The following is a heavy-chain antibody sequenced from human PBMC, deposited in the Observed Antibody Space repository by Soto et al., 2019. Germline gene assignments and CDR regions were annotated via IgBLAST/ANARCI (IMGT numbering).Heavy chain of an antibody. D-gene: IGHD6-13*01. J-gene: IGHJ4*02. CDR1: EFSFSSYA. Sequence: EVQLMESGGGLVQPGWSLRLSCAASEFSFSSYALNWVRQAPGKGLEWVSAISATGTTTYYADSVKGRFTISRDNSKRTLFLQMDSLSPEDTAVYYCATYSSPFDYWGQGTLVTVSS. CDR2: ISATGTTT. CDR3: ATYSSPFDY. V-gene: IGHV3-23*01.